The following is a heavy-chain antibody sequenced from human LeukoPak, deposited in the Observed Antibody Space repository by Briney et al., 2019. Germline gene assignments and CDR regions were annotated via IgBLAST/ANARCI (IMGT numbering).Heavy chain of an antibody. CDR1: GYTLTELS. V-gene: IGHV1-24*01. J-gene: IGHJ4*02. CDR3: ATSSQWELLVGYFDY. CDR2: FDPEDGET. Sequence: ASVKVSCKVSGYTLTELSMHWVRQAPGKGLEWMGGFDPEDGETIYAQKSQGRVTMTEDTSTDTAYMELSSLRSEDTAVYYCATSSQWELLVGYFDYWGQGTLVTVSS. D-gene: IGHD1-26*01.